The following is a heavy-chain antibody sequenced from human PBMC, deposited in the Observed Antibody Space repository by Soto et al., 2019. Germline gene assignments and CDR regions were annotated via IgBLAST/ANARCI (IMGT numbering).Heavy chain of an antibody. Sequence: GGSLRLSCAASGFTFSSYSMNWVRQAPGKGLEWVSYISSSSSTIYYADSVKGRFTISRDNAKNSLYLQMNSLRDEDTAVYYCARDIPYCSSTSCYRGYYYYYYGMDVWGQGTTVTVSS. CDR2: ISSSSSTI. CDR3: ARDIPYCSSTSCYRGYYYYYYGMDV. D-gene: IGHD2-2*02. J-gene: IGHJ6*02. CDR1: GFTFSSYS. V-gene: IGHV3-48*02.